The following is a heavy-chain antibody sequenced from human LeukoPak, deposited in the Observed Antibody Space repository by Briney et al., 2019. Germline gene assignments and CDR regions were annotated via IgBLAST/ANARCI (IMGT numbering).Heavy chain of an antibody. D-gene: IGHD2-21*02. J-gene: IGHJ4*02. CDR2: IIPIFGIA. CDR1: GGTFSSYA. V-gene: IGHV1-69*04. Sequence: WASVKVSCKASGGTFSSYAISWVRQAPGQGLEWMGRIIPIFGIANYAQKFQGRVTITADKSTSTAYMELSSLRSEDTAVYYCARDSPPYCGGDCYPDYWGQGTLVTVSS. CDR3: ARDSPPYCGGDCYPDY.